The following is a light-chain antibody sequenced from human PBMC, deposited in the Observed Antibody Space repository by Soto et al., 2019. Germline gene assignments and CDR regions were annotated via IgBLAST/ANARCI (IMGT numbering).Light chain of an antibody. CDR2: AAS. Sequence: DIQMTQSPSSLSASVGDRVTITCRASQSISSYLNWYQQKPGKAPKLLIYAASSLQSGVPSRFSGSGSGTDFTLTISSLQPEDFATYYCHKSYSTPLTFGEGTKVEIK. CDR1: QSISSY. V-gene: IGKV1-39*01. J-gene: IGKJ4*01. CDR3: HKSYSTPLT.